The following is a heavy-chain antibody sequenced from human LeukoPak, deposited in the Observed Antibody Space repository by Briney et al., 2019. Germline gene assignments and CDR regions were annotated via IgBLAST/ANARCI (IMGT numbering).Heavy chain of an antibody. Sequence: SETLSLTCAVSGYAISSSNRWGWIRQAPGKGLEWIGYIHYTGSTYYSPSLKSRATMAVDMSKNQFSLKLSSVTAVDTAVYYCARNELGSGKYDPWGQGILVTVSS. CDR1: GYAISSSNR. V-gene: IGHV4-28*01. J-gene: IGHJ5*02. CDR3: ARNELGSGKYDP. CDR2: IHYTGST. D-gene: IGHD3-10*01.